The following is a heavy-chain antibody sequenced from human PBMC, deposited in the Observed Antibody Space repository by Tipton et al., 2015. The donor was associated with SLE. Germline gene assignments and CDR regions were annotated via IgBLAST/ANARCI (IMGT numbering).Heavy chain of an antibody. CDR2: IYYSGST. CDR1: GCSISSSSYY. V-gene: IGHV4-39*07. Sequence: TLSLTCTVSGCSISSSSYYWGWIRQPPGKGLEWIGSIYYSGSTYYNPSLKSRVTISVDTSKNQFSLKLSSVTAADTAVYYCARRYSSGWYPWYFDLWGRGSLVTVSS. CDR3: ARRYSSGWYPWYFDL. D-gene: IGHD6-19*01. J-gene: IGHJ2*01.